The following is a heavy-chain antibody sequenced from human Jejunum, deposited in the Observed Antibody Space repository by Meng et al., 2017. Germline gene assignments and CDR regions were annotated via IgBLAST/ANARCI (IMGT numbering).Heavy chain of an antibody. V-gene: IGHV3-74*01. CDR1: GFTFSSYW. Sequence: VALVESGGGLVQPGGSLRLSCAASGFTFSSYWMHWVRQAPGKGLVWVSLIHSDGSITSYADSVKGRFTISRDNAKNTLYLEMNSLRAEDTAVYYCARDNDWVVWDNWGQGTLVTVSS. D-gene: IGHD1-1*01. CDR3: ARDNDWVVWDN. J-gene: IGHJ4*02. CDR2: IHSDGSIT.